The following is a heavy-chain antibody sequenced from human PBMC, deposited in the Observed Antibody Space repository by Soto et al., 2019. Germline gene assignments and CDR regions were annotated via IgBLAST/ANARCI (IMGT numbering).Heavy chain of an antibody. CDR3: ARTSAGYSSSWYKWGSSYYFDY. CDR2: MNPNSGNT. CDR1: GYTFTSYD. J-gene: IGHJ4*02. D-gene: IGHD6-13*01. Sequence: ASVKVSCKASGYTFTSYDINWVRQATGQGLEWMGWMNPNSGNTGYAQKFQGRVTMTRNTSISTAYMELSSLRSEDTAVYYCARTSAGYSSSWYKWGSSYYFDYWGQGTLVTVSS. V-gene: IGHV1-8*01.